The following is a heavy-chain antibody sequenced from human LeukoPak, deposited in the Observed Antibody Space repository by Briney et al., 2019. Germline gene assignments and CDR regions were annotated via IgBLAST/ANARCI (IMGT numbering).Heavy chain of an antibody. Sequence: GGSLRLSCAASGFTFSSYWMSWVRQAPGKGLEWVANIKQDGSEKYYVDSVKGRFTISRDNAKNSLYLQMNGLRAEDTAVYYCARDKGVSSSWYRGDYYYYYYMDVWGKGTTVTVSS. CDR2: IKQDGSEK. D-gene: IGHD6-13*01. J-gene: IGHJ6*03. CDR3: ARDKGVSSSWYRGDYYYYYYMDV. CDR1: GFTFSSYW. V-gene: IGHV3-7*01.